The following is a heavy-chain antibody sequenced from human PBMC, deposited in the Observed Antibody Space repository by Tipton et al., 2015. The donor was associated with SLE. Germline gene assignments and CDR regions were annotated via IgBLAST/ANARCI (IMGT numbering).Heavy chain of an antibody. J-gene: IGHJ6*03. CDR3: AKDGNRNWNYENYYYYMDV. CDR1: GGSISSGGYY. V-gene: IGHV4-31*02. CDR2: IYYSGST. Sequence: LRLSCTVSGGSISSGGYYWSWIRQHPGKGLEWIGYIYYSGSTYYNPSLKSRVTISVDTSKNQFSLKLSSVTAADTAVYYCAKDGNRNWNYENYYYYMDVWSKGPTVTVSS. D-gene: IGHD1-7*01.